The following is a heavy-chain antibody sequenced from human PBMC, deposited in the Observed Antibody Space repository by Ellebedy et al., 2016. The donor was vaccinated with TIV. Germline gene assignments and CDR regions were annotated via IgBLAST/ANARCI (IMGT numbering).Heavy chain of an antibody. CDR2: IKEDGSQK. CDR1: GFTFSTPW. V-gene: IGHV3-7*01. CDR3: VRFVNLGD. J-gene: IGHJ4*02. Sequence: GESLKISXTASGFTFSTPWMSWVRQAPGKGLEWAAHIKEDGSQKYYVDSVKGRFTISRDNAKNSLYLQMDSLRVEDTAVYYCVRFVNLGDWGLGTLVTVSS.